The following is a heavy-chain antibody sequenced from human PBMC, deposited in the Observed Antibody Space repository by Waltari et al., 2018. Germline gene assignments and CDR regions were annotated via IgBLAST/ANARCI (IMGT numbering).Heavy chain of an antibody. V-gene: IGHV1-69*01. CDR2: IIPIFDTA. J-gene: IGHJ4*02. CDR3: ARDISRGDYDY. Sequence: QVQLVQSGAEVKKPGSSVRVSCKPSGGTFSSYAISWVRQAPGQGLEWMGDIIPIFDTAHYAQKFQGRVTITADESTSTAYMELSSLRSEDTAVYFCARDISRGDYDYWGQGTLVTVSS. D-gene: IGHD4-17*01. CDR1: GGTFSSYA.